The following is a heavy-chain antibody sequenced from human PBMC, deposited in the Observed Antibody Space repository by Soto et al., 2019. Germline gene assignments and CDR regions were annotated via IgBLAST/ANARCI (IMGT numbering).Heavy chain of an antibody. J-gene: IGHJ6*02. Sequence: PGGALRISCVASDFTFSYYWVHWVRQVPGKGLVWVSRIHSDGSSTTDYAAPVKGRFTISRDDSKNTLYLQMNSLKTEDTAVYYCTTDSPLYSPFPTYGMDVWGQGTTVTVSS. D-gene: IGHD5-12*01. CDR2: IHSDGSSTT. V-gene: IGHV3-15*07. CDR3: TTDSPLYSPFPTYGMDV. CDR1: DFTFSYYW.